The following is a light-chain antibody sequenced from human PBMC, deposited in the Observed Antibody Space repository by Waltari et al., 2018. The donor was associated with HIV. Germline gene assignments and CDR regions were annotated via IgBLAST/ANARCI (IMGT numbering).Light chain of an antibody. CDR3: AAWDDSLSGPV. Sequence: QSVLTQPPSASGTPGQRVTISCSGRSPNIGRNYVYWYQQLPGTAPKLLIYRNNQRPSGVPDRFSGSKSGTSASLAISGLRSEDEADYYCAAWDDSLSGPVFGGGTKLTVL. V-gene: IGLV1-47*01. CDR1: SPNIGRNY. CDR2: RNN. J-gene: IGLJ2*01.